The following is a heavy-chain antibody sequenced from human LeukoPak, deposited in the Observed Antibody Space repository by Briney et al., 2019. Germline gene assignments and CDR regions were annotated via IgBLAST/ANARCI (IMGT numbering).Heavy chain of an antibody. CDR1: GGSISSYY. CDR2: IFYRGST. V-gene: IGHV4-59*04. CDR3: TRITGTPTHFDY. J-gene: IGHJ4*02. Sequence: SETLSLTCTVSGGSISSYYCGWVRQPPGQGLEWVGTIFYRGSTFYNPSLKSRVTISVDTSKNQFSLKLSSVTAADTAVYSCTRITGTPTHFDYWGQGTLVTVSS. D-gene: IGHD1-20*01.